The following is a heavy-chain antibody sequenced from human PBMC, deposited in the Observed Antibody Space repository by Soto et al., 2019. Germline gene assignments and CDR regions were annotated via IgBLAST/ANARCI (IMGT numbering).Heavy chain of an antibody. V-gene: IGHV3-23*01. Sequence: EVQVLESGGDLVQPGGSLRLSCAASGVTFSAYAMNWVRRAPGKGLEWVSGISGNGGSIYYADSVKGRFTISRDNFKNTIYLQMNSQRAEDTAMYYCARSLRPLSWFDPWGQGTLVTVSS. D-gene: IGHD3-10*01. CDR3: ARSLRPLSWFDP. J-gene: IGHJ5*02. CDR2: ISGNGGSI. CDR1: GVTFSAYA.